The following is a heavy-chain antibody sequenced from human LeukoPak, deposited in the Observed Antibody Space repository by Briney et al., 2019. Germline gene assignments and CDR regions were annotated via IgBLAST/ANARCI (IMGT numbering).Heavy chain of an antibody. CDR3: TRDPRRLDY. CDR1: GYTFTNNF. V-gene: IGHV1-46*01. Sequence: GASVKVSCKASGYTFTNNFMHWVRQAPGQGLEWIGIINPSGDNTWYAQKFQGRVTMTRDMATSTDYLEVSSLRAEDTAVYYCTRDPRRLDYWGQGTLVTVSS. CDR2: INPSGDNT. J-gene: IGHJ4*02.